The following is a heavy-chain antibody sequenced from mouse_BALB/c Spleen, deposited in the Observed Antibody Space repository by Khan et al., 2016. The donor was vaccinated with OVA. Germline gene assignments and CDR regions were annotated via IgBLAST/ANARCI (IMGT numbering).Heavy chain of an antibody. CDR2: IDPANGNT. V-gene: IGHV14-3*02. CDR3: RYSLLLYAMDY. D-gene: IGHD1-2*01. Sequence: EVQLQESGAETVKPGASVKLSCTGTGFNIKDTYVHWVKQRPEQGLEWIGRIDPANGNTKYDPKFQGKATLTADTSSNTAYLQLSRLTSEDTAVXYCRYSLLLYAMDYWGQGTSVTVSS. J-gene: IGHJ4*01. CDR1: GFNIKDTY.